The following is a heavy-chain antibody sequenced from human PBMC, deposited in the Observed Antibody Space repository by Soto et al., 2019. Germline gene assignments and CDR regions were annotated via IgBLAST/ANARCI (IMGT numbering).Heavy chain of an antibody. CDR3: AVYYCGGDCYSGLVDY. D-gene: IGHD2-21*02. J-gene: IGHJ4*02. V-gene: IGHV1-3*01. Sequence: QVPLVQSGAEVKKPGASVKVSCKASGYTFTSYAMHWVRQAPGQRLEWMGWINAGNGNTKYSQKFQGRVTITRDTSASTAYMELSSLRSEDTAVYYCAVYYCGGDCYSGLVDYWGQGTLVTVSS. CDR2: INAGNGNT. CDR1: GYTFTSYA.